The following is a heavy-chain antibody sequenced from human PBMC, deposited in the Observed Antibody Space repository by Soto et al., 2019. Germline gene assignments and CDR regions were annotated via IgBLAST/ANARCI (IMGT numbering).Heavy chain of an antibody. D-gene: IGHD1-26*01. CDR2: IIPILGIA. V-gene: IGHV1-69*02. Sequence: GASVKVSCKASGYTFTGYYIHWVRQAPGQGLEWMGRIIPILGIANYAQKFQGRVTITADKSTSTAYMELSSLRSEDTAVYYCARLIVGATTNAFDIWGQGTMVTVSS. CDR3: ARLIVGATTNAFDI. J-gene: IGHJ3*02. CDR1: GYTFTGYY.